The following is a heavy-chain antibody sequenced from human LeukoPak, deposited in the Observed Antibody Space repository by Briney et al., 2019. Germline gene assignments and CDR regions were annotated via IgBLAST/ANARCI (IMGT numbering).Heavy chain of an antibody. CDR3: SRLSHVAGAPKVSWFDS. CDR1: TYSISDGWV. V-gene: IGHV4-38-2*02. D-gene: IGHD1-26*01. CDR2: IYRSGTT. J-gene: IGHJ5*01. Sequence: PSGTLSLTCTVSTYSISDGWVWGMIRQPPGKGLEWIGSIYRSGTTYYNPSLKSRVTMSVDTSNNQFSLKLTSVTAADTAMYYCSRLSHVAGAPKVSWFDSWGQGTLVTVSS.